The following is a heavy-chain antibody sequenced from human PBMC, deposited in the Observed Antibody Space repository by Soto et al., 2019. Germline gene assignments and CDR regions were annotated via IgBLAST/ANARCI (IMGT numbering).Heavy chain of an antibody. CDR3: ASGNPGIAVAGTSWLDP. J-gene: IGHJ5*02. V-gene: IGHV1-3*01. Sequence: ASLKVSCKASGYTFTSYAMHWVRQAPGQRFEWMGWINAGNGNTKYSQKFQGRVTITRDTSASTAYMELSSLRSEDTAVYYCASGNPGIAVAGTSWLDPWGQGTLVTVSS. D-gene: IGHD6-19*01. CDR2: INAGNGNT. CDR1: GYTFTSYA.